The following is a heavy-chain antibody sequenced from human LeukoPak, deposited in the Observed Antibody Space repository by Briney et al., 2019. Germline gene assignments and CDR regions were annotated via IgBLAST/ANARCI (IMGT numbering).Heavy chain of an antibody. J-gene: IGHJ6*02. CDR3: ARGGTYYDFWSGYYTSAHPYYYGMDV. V-gene: IGHV4-34*01. Sequence: SETLSLTCAVYGGSFSGYYWSWIRQPPGKGLEWIGEINHSGSTNYNPSLKSRVTISVDTSKNQFSLKLSSVTAADTAVYYCARGGTYYDFWSGYYTSAHPYYYGMDVWGQGITVTVSS. CDR2: INHSGST. D-gene: IGHD3-3*01. CDR1: GGSFSGYY.